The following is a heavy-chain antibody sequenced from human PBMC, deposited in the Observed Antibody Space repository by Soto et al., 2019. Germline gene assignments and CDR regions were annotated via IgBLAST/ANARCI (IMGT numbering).Heavy chain of an antibody. Sequence: SVKVSCKASGDTFSTYTVSWVRQAPGQGLEWMGRIIPILEIANYAQRFQGRVTITADTSTNTAYMELYSLRSEDTAMYYCAREKDYGDYFYAFDTWGQGTMVTVSS. CDR2: IIPILEIA. D-gene: IGHD4-17*01. CDR1: GDTFSTYT. CDR3: AREKDYGDYFYAFDT. V-gene: IGHV1-69*04. J-gene: IGHJ3*02.